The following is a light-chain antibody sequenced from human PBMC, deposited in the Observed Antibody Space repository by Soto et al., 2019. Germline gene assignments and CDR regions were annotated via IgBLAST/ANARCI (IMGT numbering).Light chain of an antibody. J-gene: IGLJ1*01. V-gene: IGLV2-23*01. CDR1: SSDVGRYNL. CDR2: EGS. CDR3: GAYAGSSTCV. Sequence: QPVLTHPASVSESPGQSITISCTGTSSDVGRYNLVSWYQQHPGKAPKLMIYEGSKRPSGVSNRFSGSKSGNTASLTFSGLQAEGEADHASGAYAGSSTCVCGSGTKGTV.